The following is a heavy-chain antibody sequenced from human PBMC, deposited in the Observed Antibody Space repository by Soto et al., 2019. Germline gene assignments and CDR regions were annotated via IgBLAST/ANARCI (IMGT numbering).Heavy chain of an antibody. CDR1: GGSITSGGYY. J-gene: IGHJ4*02. CDR3: AREVYGGHNAFDFDH. CDR2: IYRSGST. V-gene: IGHV4-31*03. Sequence: QVQLQESGPGLVKPSQTLSLTCTVSGGSITSGGYYWSWIRQHPGRGLEWIGNIYRSGSTYYNPSLQSRVNISVDTSKNQFSLRLSSVTAADTAVYYCAREVYGGHNAFDFDHWGQGTLVTVSS. D-gene: IGHD5-12*01.